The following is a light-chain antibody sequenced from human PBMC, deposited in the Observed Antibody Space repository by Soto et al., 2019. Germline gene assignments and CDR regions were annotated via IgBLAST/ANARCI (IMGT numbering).Light chain of an antibody. CDR3: QQYNNWPPWT. J-gene: IGKJ1*01. CDR2: GAS. Sequence: EIVMTQSPATLSVSPGEKATPSCKASQSVGSKLAWYQQKPGQAPRLLIYGASTRATGIPARFSGSGSGTEFTLTISSLQSEDFAVYYCQQYNNWPPWTFGQGTKV. CDR1: QSVGSK. V-gene: IGKV3-15*01.